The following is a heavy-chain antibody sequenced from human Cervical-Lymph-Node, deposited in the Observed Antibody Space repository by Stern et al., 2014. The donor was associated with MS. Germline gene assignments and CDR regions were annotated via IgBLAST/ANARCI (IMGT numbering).Heavy chain of an antibody. V-gene: IGHV3-74*02. Sequence: EVQLVESGGGLVQPGESLRLSCAASGFTFSTYWMHWVRQAPGKGLVWVSRVNSDGSSTAYADSVKGRFTISRDNAKNTLYLEVNNLRAEDTAVYYCVRGAPFDYWGQGTLVTVSP. CDR3: VRGAPFDY. CDR2: VNSDGSST. J-gene: IGHJ4*02. CDR1: GFTFSTYW. D-gene: IGHD1-26*01.